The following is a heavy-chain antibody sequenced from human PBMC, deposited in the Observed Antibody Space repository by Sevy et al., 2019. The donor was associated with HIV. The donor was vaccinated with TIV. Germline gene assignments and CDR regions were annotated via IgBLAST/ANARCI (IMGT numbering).Heavy chain of an antibody. V-gene: IGHV3-7*01. Sequence: GGSLRLSCAASGFSLNSFWMSWVRQAPGKGLEWVANLNQDGSVRYYVDSVKGRFTISRDDARNLLYLQMDSLRAEDTALYYCVRAIAADGSFWGQGTLVTVSS. CDR2: LNQDGSVR. D-gene: IGHD6-13*01. CDR1: GFSLNSFW. J-gene: IGHJ4*02. CDR3: VRAIAADGSF.